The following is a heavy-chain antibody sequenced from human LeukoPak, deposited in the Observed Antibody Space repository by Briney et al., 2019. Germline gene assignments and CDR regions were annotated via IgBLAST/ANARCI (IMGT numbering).Heavy chain of an antibody. Sequence: SQTLSLTCAISGDSVSSNSAAWNWIRHSPSRGLEWLGRTYYRSKWYNDYAVSVKSRVTINPDTSKNQFSLQLNSVTPEDTAVYYCARARIAAAGTARYYYYYMGVWGKGTTVTVSS. CDR1: GDSVSSNSAA. CDR3: ARARIAAAGTARYYYYYMGV. J-gene: IGHJ6*03. CDR2: TYYRSKWYN. D-gene: IGHD6-13*01. V-gene: IGHV6-1*01.